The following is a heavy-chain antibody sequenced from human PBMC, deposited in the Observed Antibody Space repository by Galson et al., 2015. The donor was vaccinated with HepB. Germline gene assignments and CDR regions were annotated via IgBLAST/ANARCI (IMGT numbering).Heavy chain of an antibody. CDR1: GYTFTSYV. CDR3: ARGGTGSDY. J-gene: IGHJ4*02. Sequence: SGKVSCKASGYTFTSYVISWVRQAPGQGFEWLGRISGYNGHTNYAQNLQNKVTMTTDTSTSTAYLELRRLKSDDTAIYYCARGGTGSDYWGQGTLVTVSS. D-gene: IGHD6-19*01. V-gene: IGHV1-18*04. CDR2: ISGYNGHT.